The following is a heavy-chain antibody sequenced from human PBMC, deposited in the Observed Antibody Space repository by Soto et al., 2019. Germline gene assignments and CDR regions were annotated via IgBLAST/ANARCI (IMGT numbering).Heavy chain of an antibody. V-gene: IGHV1-2*02. CDR2: INSNSGGT. D-gene: IGHD2-21*02. J-gene: IGHJ4*02. Sequence: QEQLVQSGAEVKTPGASVKVSCKASGYTFTDHYIHWVRQAPGQGLEWMGWINSNSGGTNSAQKFQGRVTMTRDTSSSTAYMELTRLRSDDTAMYYCARDSPSLAYCGGDCYSIDYWGQGTLVTVSS. CDR3: ARDSPSLAYCGGDCYSIDY. CDR1: GYTFTDHY.